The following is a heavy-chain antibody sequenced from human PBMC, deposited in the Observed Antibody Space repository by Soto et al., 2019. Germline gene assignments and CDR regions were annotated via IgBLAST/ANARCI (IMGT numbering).Heavy chain of an antibody. J-gene: IGHJ5*02. D-gene: IGHD6-13*01. CDR2: IFSNDEK. CDR3: ASTYSTSWYWFDP. Sequence: QVTVKESGPVLVKPTETLTLTCTVSGFSLSNAGLGVSWIRQPPGKALEWLAHIFSNDEKSYSTSLKSRLTISKETSKSQVVLTMTNMDPVDTATYYCASTYSTSWYWFDPWGLGTLVTVSS. CDR1: GFSLSNAGLG. V-gene: IGHV2-26*04.